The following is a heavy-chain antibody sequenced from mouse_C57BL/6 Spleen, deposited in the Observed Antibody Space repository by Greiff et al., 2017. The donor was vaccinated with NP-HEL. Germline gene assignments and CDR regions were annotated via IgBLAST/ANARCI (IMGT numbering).Heavy chain of an antibody. J-gene: IGHJ4*01. CDR1: GFSLTSYG. Sequence: VQLVESGPGLVQPSQSLSITCTVSGFSLTSYGVHWVRQSPGTGLEWLGVLWSGGSTDYNAAFISRLSSSKDNSKSQVFFTMNSLQADDTAIYYCAPYGYEEYYAMDYLGQGTSVTVSS. V-gene: IGHV2-2*01. D-gene: IGHD2-2*01. CDR3: APYGYEEYYAMDY. CDR2: LWSGGST.